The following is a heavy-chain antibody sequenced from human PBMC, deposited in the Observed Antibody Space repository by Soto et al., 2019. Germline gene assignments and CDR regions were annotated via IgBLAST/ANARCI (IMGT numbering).Heavy chain of an antibody. CDR1: GFTFSSYG. CDR3: ARSEDYYDSSGYSLPTDY. V-gene: IGHV3-33*01. J-gene: IGHJ4*02. Sequence: GGSLRLSCAASGFTFSSYGMHWVRQAPGKGLEWVAVIWYDGSNKYYADSVKGRFTISRDNSKNTLYLQMNSLRAEDTAVYYCARSEDYYDSSGYSLPTDYWGQGTLVTVSS. D-gene: IGHD3-22*01. CDR2: IWYDGSNK.